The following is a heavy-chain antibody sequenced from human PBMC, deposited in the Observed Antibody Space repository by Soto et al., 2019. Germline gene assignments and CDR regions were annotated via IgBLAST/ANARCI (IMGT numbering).Heavy chain of an antibody. D-gene: IGHD6-25*01. V-gene: IGHV3-7*01. Sequence: GGSLRLSCAASGFTLSSYSMNWVRQAPGKGLQWVANISRNGSERYYLDSVMGRFTISRDNAKNSLYLQMNSLRAEDTAVYYCARDLGYQTLDYWGQGTLVTVSS. CDR3: ARDLGYQTLDY. CDR2: ISRNGSER. J-gene: IGHJ4*02. CDR1: GFTLSSYS.